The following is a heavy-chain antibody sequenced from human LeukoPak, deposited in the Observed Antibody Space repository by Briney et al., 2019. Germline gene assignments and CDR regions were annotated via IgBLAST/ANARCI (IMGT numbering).Heavy chain of an antibody. D-gene: IGHD4-17*01. Sequence: ASVKVSCKASGYTFSNYVLTWVRQAPGQGLVWVGSISTYTGNSKYAQKFQDRFTMTTDTSTSTAYMELSNLSYDDTAVYYCARARPTMTTHGALDFWGQGTLVTVSS. CDR1: GYTFSNYV. J-gene: IGHJ4*02. CDR2: ISTYTGNS. CDR3: ARARPTMTTHGALDF. V-gene: IGHV1-18*01.